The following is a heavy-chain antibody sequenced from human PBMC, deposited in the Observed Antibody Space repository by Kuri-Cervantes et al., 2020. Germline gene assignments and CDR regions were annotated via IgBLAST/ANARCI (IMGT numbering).Heavy chain of an antibody. J-gene: IGHJ4*02. CDR1: GFTFSSYG. Sequence: LSLTCAASGFTFSSYGMHWVRQAPGKGLEWVAVISYDGSNKYYADSVKGRFTISRDNSKNTLYLQMNSLRAEDTAVYYCAKNIRGDIINFFDYWGQGTLVTVSS. CDR2: ISYDGSNK. D-gene: IGHD3-10*01. CDR3: AKNIRGDIINFFDY. V-gene: IGHV3-30*18.